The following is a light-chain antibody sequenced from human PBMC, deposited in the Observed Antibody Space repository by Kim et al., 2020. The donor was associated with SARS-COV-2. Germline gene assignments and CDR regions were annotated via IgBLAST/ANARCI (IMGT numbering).Light chain of an antibody. J-gene: IGLJ3*02. CDR2: EDN. CDR3: QSYDSSNRV. Sequence: NFMLTQPHSVSESPGKTVTISCTRSSGSIASNYVQWYQQRPGSSPTTVIYEDNQRPSGVPDRVSGSIDSSTNSASLTISGLKTEDEADYYCQSYDSSNRVFGGGTQRTVL. V-gene: IGLV6-57*01. CDR1: SGSIASNY.